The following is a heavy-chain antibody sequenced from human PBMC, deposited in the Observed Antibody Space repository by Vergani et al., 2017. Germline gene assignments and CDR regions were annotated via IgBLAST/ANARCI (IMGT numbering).Heavy chain of an antibody. CDR2: IYYSGST. CDR3: ARHSTVEWLVKLGWIDP. V-gene: IGHV4-39*01. Sequence: QLQLQESGPGLVKPSATLSLTCRVSGASIRSSNYYWGWIRQPPGKGLEWIACIYYSGSTYYNPSLKSRVTISVDTSKNQFSLKLSSVTAADTAVYFCARHSTVEWLVKLGWIDPGGQGILVTVSS. CDR1: GASIRSSNYY. D-gene: IGHD6-19*01. J-gene: IGHJ5*02.